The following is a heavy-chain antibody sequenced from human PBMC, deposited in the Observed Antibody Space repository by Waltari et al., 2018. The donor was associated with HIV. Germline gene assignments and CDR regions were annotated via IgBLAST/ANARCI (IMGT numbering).Heavy chain of an antibody. CDR1: GGSFSGYY. J-gene: IGHJ3*02. CDR2: INHSGST. CDR3: ARGGTMIVVVTDAFDI. Sequence: QVQLQQWGAGLLKPSETLSLTCAVFGGSFSGYYWSWIRQPPGKGLGWIGEINHSGSTNYNPALKSRVAISVDTSKNQFSLKLSSGTAADTAVYYCARGGTMIVVVTDAFDIWGQGKMVTVSS. D-gene: IGHD3-22*01. V-gene: IGHV4-34*01.